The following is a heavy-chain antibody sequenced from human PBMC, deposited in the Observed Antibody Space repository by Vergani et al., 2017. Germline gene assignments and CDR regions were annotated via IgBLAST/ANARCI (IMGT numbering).Heavy chain of an antibody. Sequence: QVQLVESGGGVVQPGGSLRLSCAASGFTFSIYGMHWVRQAPGKGLEWVAFIRYDGSNEYYADSVKGRFTISRDNSKNMLFLQMNNLGTEDTAIYYCAKQYFVSGNYLFDYWGQGTLVTVSS. V-gene: IGHV3-30*02. CDR1: GFTFSIYG. CDR3: AKQYFVSGNYLFDY. CDR2: IRYDGSNE. J-gene: IGHJ4*02. D-gene: IGHD3-10*01.